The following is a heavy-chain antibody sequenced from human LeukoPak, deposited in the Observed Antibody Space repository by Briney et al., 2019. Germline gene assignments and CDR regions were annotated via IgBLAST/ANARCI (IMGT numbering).Heavy chain of an antibody. CDR3: AKGGTIAVASTSYFDC. CDR1: GFTVSSNY. D-gene: IGHD6-19*01. J-gene: IGHJ4*02. V-gene: IGHV3-53*01. CDR2: IYSGGST. Sequence: PGGSLRLSCAASGFTVSSNYMSWVRQAPGKGLEWVSVIYSGGSTYYADSVKGRFTISRDSSENTLYLQMNSLRAEDTAVYYCAKGGTIAVASTSYFDCWGQGTLVTVSS.